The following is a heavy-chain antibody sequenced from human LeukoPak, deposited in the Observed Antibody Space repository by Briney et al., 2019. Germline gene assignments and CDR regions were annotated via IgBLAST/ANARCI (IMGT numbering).Heavy chain of an antibody. J-gene: IGHJ3*02. CDR2: ISSSGGST. CDR1: GFTYSNYN. CDR3: AKSEQRYCGGGNCPLSAFDI. D-gene: IGHD2-15*01. V-gene: IGHV3-23*01. Sequence: GRPLRLSCAASGFTYSNYNMNWVRQAPGKGLEWVSGISSSGGSTYYADSVKGRFTISRDSPKNTLYLQMNSLRAEDTAVYYCAKSEQRYCGGGNCPLSAFDIWGQGTMVTVSS.